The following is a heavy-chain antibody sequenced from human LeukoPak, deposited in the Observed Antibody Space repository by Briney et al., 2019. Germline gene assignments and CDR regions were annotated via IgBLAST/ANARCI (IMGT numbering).Heavy chain of an antibody. V-gene: IGHV3-11*04. D-gene: IGHD1-26*01. J-gene: IGHJ4*02. CDR1: GFTFSDYY. CDR2: ISSSGSTI. CDR3: ARDVGANTNDY. Sequence: GGSLRLSCAASGFTFSDYYMSWIRQAPGKGLEWVSYISSSGSTIYYADSVKGRFTISRDNAKNSLYLQMHSLRVDDTAVYYCARDVGANTNDYWGQGTLVTVSS.